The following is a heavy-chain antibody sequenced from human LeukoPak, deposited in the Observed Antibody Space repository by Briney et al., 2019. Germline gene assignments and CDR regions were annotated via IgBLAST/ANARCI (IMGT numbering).Heavy chain of an antibody. CDR2: INPSGGST. J-gene: IGHJ4*02. Sequence: GASVKVSCKASGYTFTSYYMYWVRQAPGQGLEWMGIINPSGGSTSYAQKFQGRVTMTRDTSTSTVYMGLSSLRSEDTAVYYCARLTGTTYDYWGQGTLVTVSS. CDR1: GYTFTSYY. CDR3: ARLTGTTYDY. V-gene: IGHV1-46*01. D-gene: IGHD1-7*01.